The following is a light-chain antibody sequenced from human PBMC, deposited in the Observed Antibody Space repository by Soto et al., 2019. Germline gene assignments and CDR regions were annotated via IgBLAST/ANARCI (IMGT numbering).Light chain of an antibody. J-gene: IGLJ1*01. V-gene: IGLV2-14*01. CDR3: SSYASSTSYV. CDR1: ISDVGSYNY. CDR2: EVS. Sequence: QSVLTQPASVSGSPGQSITISCTGAISDVGSYNYVSWYQQHPGKAPKLMIYEVSNRPSGVSNRFSGSKSGNTASLTISGLQAEDEADYYCSSYASSTSYVFGDGTKVTVL.